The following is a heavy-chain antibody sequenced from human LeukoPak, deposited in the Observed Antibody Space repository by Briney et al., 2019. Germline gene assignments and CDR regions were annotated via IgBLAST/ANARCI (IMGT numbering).Heavy chain of an antibody. D-gene: IGHD3-10*01. Sequence: GGSLRLSCAASGFTFDDYTMHWVRQAPGKGLEWVSLISWDGGSTYYADSVKGRFTISRDNSKNSLYLQMNSLRTEDTALYYCAKDKSPFGDYYFDYWGQGTLVTVSS. J-gene: IGHJ4*02. CDR1: GFTFDDYT. CDR2: ISWDGGST. V-gene: IGHV3-43*01. CDR3: AKDKSPFGDYYFDY.